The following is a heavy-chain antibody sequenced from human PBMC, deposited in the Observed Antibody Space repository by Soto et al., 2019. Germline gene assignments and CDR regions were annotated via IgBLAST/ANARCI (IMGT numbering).Heavy chain of an antibody. CDR3: ARDLDYGGNPRGY. D-gene: IGHD4-17*01. J-gene: IGHJ4*02. CDR1: GFIFSSYW. CDR2: MNTDGSST. Sequence: EVQLVESGGDLVQPGGSLRLSCAASGFIFSSYWMHWVRQPPGKGLVWVSRMNTDGSSTTYADSVKGRFTISRDNAKNTLYMQMNILRAEDTAVYYCARDLDYGGNPRGYWGQGTLVTVSS. V-gene: IGHV3-74*01.